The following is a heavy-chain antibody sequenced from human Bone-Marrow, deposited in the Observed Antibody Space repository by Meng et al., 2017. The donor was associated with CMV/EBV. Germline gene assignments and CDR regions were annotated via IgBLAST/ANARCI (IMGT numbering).Heavy chain of an antibody. CDR1: GGSISSYY. Sequence: SETLSLTCTVSGGSISSYYWSWIRQPPGKGLEWIGYIYYSGSTNYNPSLKSRVTISVDTSKNQFSLKLSPVTAADTAVYYCASGRNVGELPIYYYYYGMDVWGQGTTVTVSS. D-gene: IGHD1-26*01. CDR2: IYYSGST. J-gene: IGHJ6*02. V-gene: IGHV4-59*01. CDR3: ASGRNVGELPIYYYYYGMDV.